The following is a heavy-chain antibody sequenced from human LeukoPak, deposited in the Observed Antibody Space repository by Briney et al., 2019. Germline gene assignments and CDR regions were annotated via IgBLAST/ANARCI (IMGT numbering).Heavy chain of an antibody. Sequence: GGSLRLSCAASGSSFGTFAMTWVRQVPGKGLEWVSGRIGSGNTYYADSVKGRFTLSSDSSKNTVYLQMNSLRVEDTAIYYCAKDLHYGDGRWEFDPWGQGTLVTVSP. J-gene: IGHJ5*02. D-gene: IGHD4-17*01. CDR3: AKDLHYGDGRWEFDP. CDR2: RIGSGNT. V-gene: IGHV3-23*01. CDR1: GSSFGTFA.